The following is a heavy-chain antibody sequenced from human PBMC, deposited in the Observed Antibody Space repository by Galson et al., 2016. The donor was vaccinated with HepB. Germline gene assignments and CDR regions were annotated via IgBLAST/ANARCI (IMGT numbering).Heavy chain of an antibody. CDR2: LDPEDGKI. V-gene: IGHV1-24*01. CDR1: GFSLTELS. J-gene: IGHJ4*02. D-gene: IGHD1-26*01. Sequence: SVKVSCKVSGFSLTELSMHWVRQAPGKGLEWLGGLDPEDGKIIYAQKFQDRVTLTEDTSSDTAYMELRGLRPEDTAIYSCARLDSGINLDDWGQGTLITVSS. CDR3: ARLDSGINLDD.